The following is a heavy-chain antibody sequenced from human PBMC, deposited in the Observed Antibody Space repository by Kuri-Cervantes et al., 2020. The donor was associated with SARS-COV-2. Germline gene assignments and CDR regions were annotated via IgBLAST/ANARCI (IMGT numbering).Heavy chain of an antibody. V-gene: IGHV1-46*01. J-gene: IGHJ1*01. CDR2: INPSGGST. CDR3: AREGLHRLGVFGVVDAGYFQH. D-gene: IGHD3-3*01. Sequence: ASVKVSCKASGYTFTSYYMHWVRQAPGQGLEWMGIINPSGGSTSYAQKFQGRVTMTRDTSTSTVYMELSSLRSEDTAVYYCAREGLHRLGVFGVVDAGYFQHWGQGTLVTVSS. CDR1: GYTFTSYY.